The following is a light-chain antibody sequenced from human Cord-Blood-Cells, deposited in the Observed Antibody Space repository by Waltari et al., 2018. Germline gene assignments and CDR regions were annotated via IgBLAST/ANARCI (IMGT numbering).Light chain of an antibody. V-gene: IGKV3-11*01. J-gene: IGKJ4*01. CDR2: DAS. CDR1: QSVSSY. Sequence: EIVLTQSPATLSLSPGERATLSCRASQSVSSYLAWYQQKPGQAPRLLIYDASNRATGIPARFSGSGSGTDFTLTSSSLEPEDFAVYYCQQRSNWPPFLTFGGGTKVEIK. CDR3: QQRSNWPPFLT.